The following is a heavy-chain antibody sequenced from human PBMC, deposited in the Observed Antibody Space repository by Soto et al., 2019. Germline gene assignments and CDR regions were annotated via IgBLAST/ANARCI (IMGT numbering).Heavy chain of an antibody. CDR2: ISYDGSNK. V-gene: IGHV3-30-3*01. CDR3: ARVLGWSARNYGMDV. Sequence: QVQLVESGGGVVQPGRSLRLSCAASGFTFSSYAMHWVRQAPGKGLEWVAVISYDGSNKYYADSVKGRFTISRDNSKNTLYLQMNSLRAEDTAVYYCARVLGWSARNYGMDVWGQGTTVTVSS. D-gene: IGHD3-3*01. CDR1: GFTFSSYA. J-gene: IGHJ6*02.